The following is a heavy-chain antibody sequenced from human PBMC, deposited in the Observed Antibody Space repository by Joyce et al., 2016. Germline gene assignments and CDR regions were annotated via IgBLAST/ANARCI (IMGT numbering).Heavy chain of an antibody. J-gene: IGHJ6*02. Sequence: EVQLVESGGGLVQPGGSLKLSCAVSGFTLSGSSVHGVREAYGKGLEWVGRIRSKANGDATAYAAAVKGRFSISRDDSKNTAYLQMNSLKTEDTAVYYCSNYDLWSGYSPSGDVWGQGSTVTVSS. CDR1: GFTLSGSS. CDR3: SNYDLWSGYSPSGDV. V-gene: IGHV3-73*02. D-gene: IGHD3-3*01. CDR2: IRSKANGDAT.